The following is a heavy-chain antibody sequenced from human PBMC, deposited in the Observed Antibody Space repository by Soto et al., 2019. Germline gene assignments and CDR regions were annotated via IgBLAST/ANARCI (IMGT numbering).Heavy chain of an antibody. CDR2: IIPIFGTA. CDR1: GGTFSSYA. V-gene: IGHV1-69*13. D-gene: IGHD2-2*01. Sequence: SVKVSCKASGGTFSSYAISWVRQAPGQGLEWMGGIIPIFGTANYAQKFQGRVTITADESTSTAYMELSSLRSEDTAVYYCASASAVVPAASDYWGQGTLVTVSS. J-gene: IGHJ4*02. CDR3: ASASAVVPAASDY.